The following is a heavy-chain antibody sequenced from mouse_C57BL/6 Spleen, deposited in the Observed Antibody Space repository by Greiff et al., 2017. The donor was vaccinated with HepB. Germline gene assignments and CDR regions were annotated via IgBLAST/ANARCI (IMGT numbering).Heavy chain of an antibody. CDR3: TYYSNYDFDY. CDR2: IDPETGGT. J-gene: IGHJ2*01. D-gene: IGHD2-5*01. V-gene: IGHV1-15*01. Sequence: QVQLQQSGAELVRPGASVTLSCKASGYTFTDYEMRWVKQTPVHGLEWIGAIDPETGGTAYNQKFKGKAILTADKSSSTAYMELRSLTSEDSAVYYCTYYSNYDFDYWGQGTTLTVSS. CDR1: GYTFTDYE.